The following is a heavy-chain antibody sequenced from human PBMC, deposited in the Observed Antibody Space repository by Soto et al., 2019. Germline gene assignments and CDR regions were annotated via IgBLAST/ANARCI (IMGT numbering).Heavy chain of an antibody. Sequence: QITLKESGPTLVKPTQNLTLTCNFSGFSLYANGEGVGWIRQPPGKALEWLAFNYWNDDKRNSASFRSRLYIPRATSENQVVLTITNMDPADTAAYYCVHRRLAPAAPLFDSWGQGTLVTVSS. CDR1: GFSLYANGEG. CDR2: NYWNDDK. CDR3: VHRRLAPAAPLFDS. D-gene: IGHD6-13*01. V-gene: IGHV2-5*01. J-gene: IGHJ5*01.